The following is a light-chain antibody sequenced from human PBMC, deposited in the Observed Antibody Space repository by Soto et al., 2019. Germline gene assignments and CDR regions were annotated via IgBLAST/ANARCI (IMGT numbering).Light chain of an antibody. CDR1: QSVSNW. J-gene: IGKJ1*01. CDR2: DVS. V-gene: IGKV1-5*01. Sequence: DIQMTQSPSTLSASVGERVTITCRASQSVSNWLAWYQQKPGKAPKLLIYDVSSLESGVPSRFSGSGSGTEFILTISSLQPDDFATYYCQQYNSYSPPTFGQGTKVDIK. CDR3: QQYNSYSPPT.